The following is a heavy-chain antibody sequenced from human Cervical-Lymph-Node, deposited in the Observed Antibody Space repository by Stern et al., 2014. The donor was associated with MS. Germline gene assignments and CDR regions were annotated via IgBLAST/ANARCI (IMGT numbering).Heavy chain of an antibody. Sequence: EVQLVESVGNLVQPGGSLRLSCAASGFTFSSFAMTWVRQAPGKGLEWVAAISGTSAGTHYADSVKGRFTISRDNFRTTLFLQMNSLRAEDTAVYYCAKLGISIDVITPHHFDNWGQGTLVTVSS. J-gene: IGHJ4*02. CDR3: AKLGISIDVITPHHFDN. CDR2: ISGTSAGT. CDR1: GFTFSSFA. D-gene: IGHD3-16*01. V-gene: IGHV3-23*04.